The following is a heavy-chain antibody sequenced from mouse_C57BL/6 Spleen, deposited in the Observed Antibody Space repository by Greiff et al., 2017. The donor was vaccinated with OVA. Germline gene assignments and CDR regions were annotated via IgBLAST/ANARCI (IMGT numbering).Heavy chain of an antibody. CDR3: ARYKSSWDYFDY. D-gene: IGHD1-1*01. J-gene: IGHJ2*01. CDR1: GYTFTSYW. CDR2: INPSNGGT. Sequence: QVQLQQPGTELVKPGASVKLSCKASGYTFTSYWMHWVKQRPGQGLEWIGNINPSNGGTIYNEKFKSKATLTVDKSSSTAYMQLSSLTSEDSAVYYCARYKSSWDYFDYWGQGTTLTVSS. V-gene: IGHV1-53*01.